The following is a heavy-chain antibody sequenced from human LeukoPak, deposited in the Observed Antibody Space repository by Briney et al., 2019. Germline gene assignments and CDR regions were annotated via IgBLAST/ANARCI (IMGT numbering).Heavy chain of an antibody. CDR3: AKDLSYDRYAFNV. CDR1: GFTFSSYA. J-gene: IGHJ3*01. D-gene: IGHD3-10*02. Sequence: GGSLRLSCAASGFTFSSYAMSWVRQAPGKGLEWVSAISGSGSNAYYADSVKGRFIISRDNSKKTLSLQMNSLRAEDTAVYYCAKDLSYDRYAFNVWGQGTMVTVSS. CDR2: ISGSGSNA. V-gene: IGHV3-23*01.